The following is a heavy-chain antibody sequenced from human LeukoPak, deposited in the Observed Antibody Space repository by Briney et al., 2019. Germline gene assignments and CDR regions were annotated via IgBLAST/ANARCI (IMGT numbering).Heavy chain of an antibody. CDR3: ATDPASYCTSSTCDFDY. Sequence: GGSLRLSCAASGFAFSSYWMSWVRQAPGKGLEWVANIKQDGTEKYYVDSVRGRFTISRDNAQNSLYLQMNNLGAEDTAVYYCATDPASYCTSSTCDFDYWGQGTLVTVSS. CDR1: GFAFSSYW. D-gene: IGHD2-8*01. CDR2: IKQDGTEK. J-gene: IGHJ4*02. V-gene: IGHV3-7*01.